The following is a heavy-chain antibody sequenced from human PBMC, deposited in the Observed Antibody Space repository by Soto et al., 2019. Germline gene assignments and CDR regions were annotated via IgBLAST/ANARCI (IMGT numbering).Heavy chain of an antibody. J-gene: IGHJ6*02. D-gene: IGHD1-20*01. CDR2: IIPLHNTS. V-gene: IGHV1-69*06. CDR3: AIWSNWNPLYYRGMDV. Sequence: QVQLLQSGGEVKKPGSSVKVSCKVSGGAFTNYSLNWVRHAPGQGLEWLGGIIPLHNTSNYSLKLLGRGSVTADISSNTVYMHLSGLTSDDTATYYYAIWSNWNPLYYRGMDVWGQGTTVTVSS. CDR1: GGAFTNYS.